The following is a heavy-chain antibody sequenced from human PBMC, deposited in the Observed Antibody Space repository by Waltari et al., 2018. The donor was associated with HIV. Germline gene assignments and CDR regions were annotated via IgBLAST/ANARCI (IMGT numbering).Heavy chain of an antibody. Sequence: QVHLQESGPRLVKPSQTLSLTCSVDGASVSSGRYYWSGIRQPAGRGLEFIGRVFTIGSPNYNPSLRSRITTSLDTSKNQFSLTLSSVTAADTAMYFCARQWSASSGGPFEIWGQGTMVTVSS. CDR3: ARQWSASSGGPFEI. CDR2: VFTIGSP. CDR1: GASVSSGRYY. V-gene: IGHV4-61*02. J-gene: IGHJ3*02. D-gene: IGHD3-3*01.